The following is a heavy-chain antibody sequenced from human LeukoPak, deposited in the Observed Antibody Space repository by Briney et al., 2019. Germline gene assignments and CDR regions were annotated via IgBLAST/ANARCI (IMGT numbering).Heavy chain of an antibody. CDR3: ARPSYGNDAFDI. Sequence: SETLSLTCTVSGGSISSYYWSWIRQPPGKGLEWIGNIFYSGSTYYSPSLKSRVTISVDTSKNQFSLKLSSVTAADTAVYYCARPSYGNDAFDIWGQGTMVTVSS. CDR2: IFYSGST. D-gene: IGHD5-18*01. CDR1: GGSISSYY. V-gene: IGHV4-59*04. J-gene: IGHJ3*02.